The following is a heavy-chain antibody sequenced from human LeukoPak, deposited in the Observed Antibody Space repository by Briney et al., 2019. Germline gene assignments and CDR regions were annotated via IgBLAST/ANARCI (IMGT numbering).Heavy chain of an antibody. D-gene: IGHD1/OR15-1a*01. V-gene: IGHV3-53*05. Sequence: PGGSLRLSCAASGFTVSSNYMSWVRQAPGKGLEWVSVIYSGGSTYYADSVKGRFTIPRDNSKNTLYLQMNSLRSDDTAVYYCARVLSPRGVTGTSDPPGIFDYWGQGTLITVSS. CDR1: GFTVSSNY. CDR2: IYSGGST. J-gene: IGHJ4*02. CDR3: ARVLSPRGVTGTSDPPGIFDY.